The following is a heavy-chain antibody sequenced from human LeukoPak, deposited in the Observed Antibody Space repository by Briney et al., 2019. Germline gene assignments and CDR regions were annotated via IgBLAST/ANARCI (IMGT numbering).Heavy chain of an antibody. CDR2: ITSEGSST. J-gene: IGHJ3*02. CDR1: GFTFSSYW. V-gene: IGHV3-74*01. Sequence: GGSLRLSCAASGFTFSSYWMHWVRQVPGKGLVWVSRITSEGSSTSYADSVKGRFTISRGNAKNTLYLQMNSLRAEDTALYYCARDSTVTGAGGNAFDIWGQGTMVTVSS. D-gene: IGHD4-17*01. CDR3: ARDSTVTGAGGNAFDI.